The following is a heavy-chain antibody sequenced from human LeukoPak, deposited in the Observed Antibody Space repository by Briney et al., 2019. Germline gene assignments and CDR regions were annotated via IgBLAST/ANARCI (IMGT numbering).Heavy chain of an antibody. J-gene: IGHJ3*02. V-gene: IGHV1-69*04. CDR3: ARDLIGGIVGATDVAFDI. D-gene: IGHD1-26*01. CDR1: GGTFSSYA. Sequence: GSSVKVSCKASGGTFSSYAISWVRQAPGQGLEWMGRIIPIFGIANYAQKFQGRVTITADKSTSTAYMELSSLRSEDTAVYYCARDLIGGIVGATDVAFDIWGQGTMVTVSS. CDR2: IIPIFGIA.